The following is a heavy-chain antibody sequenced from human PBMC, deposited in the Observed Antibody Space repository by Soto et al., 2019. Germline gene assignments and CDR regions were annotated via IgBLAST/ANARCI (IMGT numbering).Heavy chain of an antibody. D-gene: IGHD2-2*01. CDR2: ISSDVNTI. J-gene: IGHJ4*02. CDR1: GFTFSDYY. Sequence: QVQLVESGGGLVKPGGSLRLSCAASGFTFSDYYMSWIRQAPGRGLEWVSYISSDVNTIYYAASVKGRFTISRDNANNSLYLQMNSLRAEDTAVYYCARGFLLSVVVGATDYWGQGTLVTVSA. V-gene: IGHV3-11*01. CDR3: ARGFLLSVVVGATDY.